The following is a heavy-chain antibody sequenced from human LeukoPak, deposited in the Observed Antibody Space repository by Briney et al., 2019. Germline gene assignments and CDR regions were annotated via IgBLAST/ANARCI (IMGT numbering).Heavy chain of an antibody. CDR3: AKADYDILTGYSPYFDY. V-gene: IGHV3-23*01. J-gene: IGHJ4*02. Sequence: GGSLRLSCAASGFTFSSYAMSWVRQAPGKGLEWVSGISGSGGSTYYADSVKGRFTISRDNSKNTLYLQMNSLRAEDTAVYYCAKADYDILTGYSPYFDYWGQGTLVTVSS. CDR1: GFTFSSYA. CDR2: ISGSGGST. D-gene: IGHD3-9*01.